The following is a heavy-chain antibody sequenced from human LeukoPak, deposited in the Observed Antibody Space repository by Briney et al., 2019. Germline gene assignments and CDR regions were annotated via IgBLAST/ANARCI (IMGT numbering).Heavy chain of an antibody. J-gene: IGHJ4*02. CDR3: ASRDGDYADFDY. CDR1: GGSFSGYY. V-gene: IGHV4-31*11. CDR2: IYYSGST. D-gene: IGHD4-17*01. Sequence: KPSETLSLTCAVYGGSFSGYYWSWIRQHPGKGLEWIGYIYYSGSTYYNPSLKSRVTISVDTSKNQFSLKLSSVTAADTAVYYCASRDGDYADFDYWGQGTLVTVSS.